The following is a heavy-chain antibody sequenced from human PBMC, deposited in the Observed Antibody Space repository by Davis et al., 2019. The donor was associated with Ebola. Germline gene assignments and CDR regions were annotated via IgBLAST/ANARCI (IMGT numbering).Heavy chain of an antibody. V-gene: IGHV3-13*01. J-gene: IGHJ6*02. CDR3: ARRWPYGDHVGWYYGMDV. Sequence: PGGSLRLSCAASGFTFSSYDMHWVRQATGKGLEWVSAIGTAGDTYYPGSVKGRFTISRENAKNSLYLQMNSLRAGETAMYYCARRWPYGDHVGWYYGMDVWGQGTTVTVSS. CDR2: IGTAGDT. D-gene: IGHD4-17*01. CDR1: GFTFSSYD.